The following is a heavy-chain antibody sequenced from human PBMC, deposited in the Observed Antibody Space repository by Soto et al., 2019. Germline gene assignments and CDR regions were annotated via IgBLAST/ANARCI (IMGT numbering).Heavy chain of an antibody. CDR3: ARAANYAVHGLAP. V-gene: IGHV3-33*01. CDR2: IVNDGSEQ. Sequence: QVQLVESGGGVVRPGRSLRLSCAATGFSFSTHGMHWVRQAPGKGLEWVAVIVNDGSEQDYSDSVKGRSTISRDNSKNTPPPQISNLRAEDSAADYCARAANYAVHGLAPCCQRLLVTVSP. CDR1: GFSFSTHG. D-gene: IGHD1-7*01. J-gene: IGHJ5*02.